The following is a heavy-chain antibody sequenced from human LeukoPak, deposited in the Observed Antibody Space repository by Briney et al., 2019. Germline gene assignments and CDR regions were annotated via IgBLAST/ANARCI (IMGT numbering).Heavy chain of an antibody. V-gene: IGHV1-46*03. CDR1: GYTFTGYY. J-gene: IGHJ4*02. CDR3: ARDQHYATDY. D-gene: IGHD2-2*01. Sequence: ASVKVSCKASGYTFTGYYMQWVRQAPGQGLEWMGMVSGSGVNTKYAQKFRDRVTMTSDTSTSTVYMELSSLTSDDTAVYYCARDQHYATDYWGQGTLVTV. CDR2: VSGSGVNT.